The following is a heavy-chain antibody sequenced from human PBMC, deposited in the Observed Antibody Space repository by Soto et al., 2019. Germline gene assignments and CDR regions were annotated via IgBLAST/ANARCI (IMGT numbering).Heavy chain of an antibody. V-gene: IGHV3-30-3*01. J-gene: IGHJ3*02. D-gene: IGHD3-22*01. CDR2: ISYDGSNK. CDR3: ARDRETYYYDSSGDAFDI. Sequence: ESGGGVVQPGRSLRLSCAASGFTFSSYAMHWVRQAPGTGLEWVAVISYDGSNKYYADSVKGRFTISRDNSKNTLYLQMNSLRAEDTAVYYCARDRETYYYDSSGDAFDIWGQGTMVTVSS. CDR1: GFTFSSYA.